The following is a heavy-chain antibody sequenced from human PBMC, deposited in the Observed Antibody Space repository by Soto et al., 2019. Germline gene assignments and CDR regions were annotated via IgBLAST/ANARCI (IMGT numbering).Heavy chain of an antibody. CDR2: IYYSGST. CDR3: ARDLGYYDYIWGSYRPHAFDI. J-gene: IGHJ3*02. CDR1: GGSLSSYY. V-gene: IGHV4-59*01. Sequence: SETLSLTCPVSGGSLSSYYLSWIRQPPGKGLEWIGYIYYSGSTNYNPSLKSRVTISVDTSKNQFSLKLSSVTAADTAVYYCARDLGYYDYIWGSYRPHAFDIWGQGTMVTVSS. D-gene: IGHD3-16*02.